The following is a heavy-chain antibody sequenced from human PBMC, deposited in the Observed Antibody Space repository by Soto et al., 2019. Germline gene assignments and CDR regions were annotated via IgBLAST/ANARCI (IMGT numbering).Heavy chain of an antibody. CDR3: ARPDEGGYSSNHHYYYALDV. CDR1: GGTFRSYS. J-gene: IGHJ6*02. D-gene: IGHD3-22*01. CDR2: IIPIFDIT. V-gene: IGHV1-69*01. Sequence: QVQLVQSGAEVKKPESSVKVSCKDSGGTFRSYSISWVRQAPGQGLEWMGGIIPIFDITNYAQKFQGRVTTTADESTCTAYMELSCLGSDYTAVYYCARPDEGGYSSNHHYYYALDVWGQGTTVTV.